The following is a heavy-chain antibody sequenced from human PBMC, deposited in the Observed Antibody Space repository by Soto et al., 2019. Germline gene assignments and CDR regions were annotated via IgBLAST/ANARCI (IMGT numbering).Heavy chain of an antibody. CDR2: IWYDGSNK. CDR3: AREVDHWGMNFDL. CDR1: GFTFSSYG. D-gene: IGHD7-27*01. Sequence: VQLVESGGGVVQPGRSLRLSCAASGFTFSSYGMHWVRQAPGKGLEWVAVIWYDGSNKYYADSVKGRFTISRDNSKNTLYLQMNSLRAEDTAVYYCAREVDHWGMNFDLWGRGTLVTVSS. V-gene: IGHV3-33*01. J-gene: IGHJ2*01.